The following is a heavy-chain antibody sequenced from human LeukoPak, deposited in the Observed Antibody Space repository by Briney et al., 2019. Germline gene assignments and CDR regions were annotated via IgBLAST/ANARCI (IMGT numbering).Heavy chain of an antibody. D-gene: IGHD4-11*01. CDR3: ARGGMTTVTSFDC. CDR2: IIPIFGTA. Sequence: ASVKVSCKASGGTFSSYAISWVRQAPGQGREWRGGIIPIFGTANDAQKYQGRLTITTDESTSKAYMERSNLRSEDTAVYYCARGGMTTVTSFDCRGQATLVTVSS. J-gene: IGHJ4*02. V-gene: IGHV1-69*05. CDR1: GGTFSSYA.